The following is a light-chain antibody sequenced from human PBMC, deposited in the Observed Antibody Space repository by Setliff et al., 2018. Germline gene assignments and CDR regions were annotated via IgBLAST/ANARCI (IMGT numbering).Light chain of an antibody. CDR2: NTN. V-gene: IGLV7-43*01. Sequence: QAVVTQEPSLTVSPGGTVTLTCASSTGAVTSGNFPNWFQHQPGQAPRTLIYNTNNKHSWTPARFSGSLVGGKAALTLSGVEPEDEADYYCLLYFGATAIFGGGTKGTVL. J-gene: IGLJ2*01. CDR3: LLYFGATAI. CDR1: TGAVTSGNF.